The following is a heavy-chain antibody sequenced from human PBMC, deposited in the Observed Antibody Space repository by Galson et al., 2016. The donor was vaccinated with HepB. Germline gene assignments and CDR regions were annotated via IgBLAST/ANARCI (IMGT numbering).Heavy chain of an antibody. V-gene: IGHV4-61*01. CDR3: ARVAAVAPTTVKDRNEYFYYYMDV. D-gene: IGHD4-17*01. CDR1: DDSVSSGKYY. J-gene: IGHJ6*03. Sequence: ETLSLTCTVSDDSVSSGKYYWTWIRQPPGKAPEWIAYISYSGNTNSNPSLKSRVTLSIDRSKSQFSLKLSSVTAADTALYYCARVAAVAPTTVKDRNEYFYYYMDVWGKGTTVTVSS. CDR2: ISYSGNT.